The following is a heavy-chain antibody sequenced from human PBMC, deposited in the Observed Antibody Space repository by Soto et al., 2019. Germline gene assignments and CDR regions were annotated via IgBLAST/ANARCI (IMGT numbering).Heavy chain of an antibody. CDR1: GYTFTSYG. V-gene: IGHV1-18*01. J-gene: IGHJ5*02. CDR2: ISAYNGNT. CDR3: ARNYDFWSGYMLNWFDP. D-gene: IGHD3-3*01. Sequence: ASVKVSCKASGYTFTSYGISWVRQAPGQGLEWMGWISAYNGNTNYAQKLQGRVTMTTDTSTSTAYMELRSLRPDDTAVYYCARNYDFWSGYMLNWFDPWGQGTLVTVSS.